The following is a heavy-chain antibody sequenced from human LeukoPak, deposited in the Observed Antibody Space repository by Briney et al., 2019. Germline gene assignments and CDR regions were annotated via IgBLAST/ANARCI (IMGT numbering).Heavy chain of an antibody. Sequence: GGSLRLSCAASGFTFSSYAMSWVRQAPGKGLECVSGIIGSGGSTYYADSVKGQFTIYRDNSKNTLYLPMNSLRADDTAVYYCAKGREMATTTDFDYWGQGNLVTVSS. CDR1: GFTFSSYA. CDR3: AKGREMATTTDFDY. CDR2: IIGSGGST. J-gene: IGHJ4*02. D-gene: IGHD5-24*01. V-gene: IGHV3-23*01.